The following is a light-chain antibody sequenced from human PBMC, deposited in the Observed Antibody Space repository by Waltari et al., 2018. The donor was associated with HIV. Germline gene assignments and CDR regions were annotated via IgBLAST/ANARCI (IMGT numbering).Light chain of an antibody. CDR2: AAS. CDR3: QQSYITPQT. J-gene: IGKJ2*01. Sequence: DIQMTQSPSSLSASVGDRITITCRASQTINRYLNWYQQRPGKAPKLLIYAASTLQSGVPSRFSGSGSGTDFTLTISSLQPEDFATYYCQQSYITPQTFGQGTRLEIK. CDR1: QTINRY. V-gene: IGKV1-39*01.